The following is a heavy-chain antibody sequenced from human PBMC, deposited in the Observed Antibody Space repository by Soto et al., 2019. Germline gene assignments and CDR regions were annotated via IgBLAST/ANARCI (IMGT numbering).Heavy chain of an antibody. V-gene: IGHV1-3*01. D-gene: IGHD3-22*01. CDR2: INVGNGNT. CDR1: GYTYISYS. J-gene: IGHJ4*02. Sequence: ASVKVSCKASGYTYISYSMHWVRQAPGQRLEWMGWINVGNGNTKYSQNFQGRVTINQDTPASTAYMELSRLRSDDTAVYYCARDPTYFYDSSGYYDYWGQG. CDR3: ARDPTYFYDSSGYYDY.